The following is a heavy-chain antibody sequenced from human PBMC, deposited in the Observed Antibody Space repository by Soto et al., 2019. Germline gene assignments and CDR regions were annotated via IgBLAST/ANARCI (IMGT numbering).Heavy chain of an antibody. V-gene: IGHV3-23*01. Sequence: EVQLLESGGGLVQPGGSLRLSCTASGFTFSNYAMTWVRQAPGKGLEWLSVISGDASTTYYADSVKGRFTVSRDNAKDTLYLQLCSLRAEDTAVYYCANRAGLTTNRPYYFDYWGQGTLVTVSS. J-gene: IGHJ4*02. CDR2: ISGDASTT. CDR1: GFTFSNYA. CDR3: ANRAGLTTNRPYYFDY. D-gene: IGHD2-8*01.